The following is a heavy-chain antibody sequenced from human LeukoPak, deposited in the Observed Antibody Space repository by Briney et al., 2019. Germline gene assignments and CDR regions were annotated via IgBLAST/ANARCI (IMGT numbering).Heavy chain of an antibody. CDR2: IYYTGSI. D-gene: IGHD1-1*01. Sequence: MSSETLSLTCTVSGGSVSTGSHYWGWVRQAPGKGPEWMGSIYYTGSIYHNPSLKSRLTISVDTSKNPFFLNLYSVTAADTAVYYCATVDNWNDDGFDNWGQGILVTVSS. V-gene: IGHV4-39*01. CDR3: ATVDNWNDDGFDN. J-gene: IGHJ4*02. CDR1: GGSVSTGSHY.